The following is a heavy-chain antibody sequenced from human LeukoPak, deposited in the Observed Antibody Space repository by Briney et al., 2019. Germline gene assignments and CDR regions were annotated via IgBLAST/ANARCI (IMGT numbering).Heavy chain of an antibody. J-gene: IGHJ4*02. CDR3: ARGPYYDGSGYDFDY. V-gene: IGHV3-30-3*01. CDR2: ISYAGSKI. Sequence: PGGSLRLSCAASGFTFSSYEMNWVRQAPGKGLEWVATISYAGSKIYYADSVKGRFTISRDNSKNTLYLQMNSLRTEDTAVYYCARGPYYDGSGYDFDYWGQGTLVTVSS. D-gene: IGHD3-22*01. CDR1: GFTFSSYE.